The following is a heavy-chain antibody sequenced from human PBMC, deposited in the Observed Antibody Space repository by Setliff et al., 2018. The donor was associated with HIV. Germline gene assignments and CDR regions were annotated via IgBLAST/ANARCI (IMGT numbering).Heavy chain of an antibody. CDR2: INHSGST. CDR3: TRLGYNYDSSGHGL. V-gene: IGHV4-34*01. J-gene: IGHJ4*02. CDR1: GGSFSGHY. Sequence: SETLSLTCAVYGGSFSGHYWNWFRQPPGKGLEWIGEINHSGSTNYKSSLKSRVTISADTSKRQFSLKLSSVTAADTAVYYCTRLGYNYDSSGHGLWGQGTLVTVSS. D-gene: IGHD3-22*01.